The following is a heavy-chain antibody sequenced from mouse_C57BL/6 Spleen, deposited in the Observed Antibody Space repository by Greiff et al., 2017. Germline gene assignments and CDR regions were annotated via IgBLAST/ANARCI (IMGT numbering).Heavy chain of an antibody. J-gene: IGHJ4*01. V-gene: IGHV2-9-1*01. CDR1: GFSLTSYA. Sequence: VKLVESGPGLVAPSQSLSITCTVSGFSLTSYAISWVRQPPGKGLEWLGVIWTGGGTNYNSALKSRLSISKDNSKRQVFLKMHSLQTDDTARYSCAKFITTVVAGDYAMDYWGQGTSVTVSS. CDR2: IWTGGGT. D-gene: IGHD1-1*01. CDR3: AKFITTVVAGDYAMDY.